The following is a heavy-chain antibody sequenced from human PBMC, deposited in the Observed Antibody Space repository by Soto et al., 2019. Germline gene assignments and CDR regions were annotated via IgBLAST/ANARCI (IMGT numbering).Heavy chain of an antibody. CDR2: MYNTGST. Sequence: PPETLSLTCTVSGGSISRYYWSWIRQPPGKGLEWIGYMYNTGSTIYNPSLKSRVTISVDTSKNQFSLKLNSVTAADTAVYYCARDLWGYCGADCYPLDVWGQGTTVTVS. J-gene: IGHJ6*02. CDR1: GGSISRYY. D-gene: IGHD2-21*02. V-gene: IGHV4-59*01. CDR3: ARDLWGYCGADCYPLDV.